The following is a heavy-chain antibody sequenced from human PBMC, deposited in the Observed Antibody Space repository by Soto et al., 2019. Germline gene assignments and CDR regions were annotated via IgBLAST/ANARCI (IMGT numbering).Heavy chain of an antibody. CDR2: TYYRSKWYN. D-gene: IGHD6-19*01. CDR3: ARGSDPDRSAVASKLVWFDP. CDR1: GDSVSSNSAA. J-gene: IGHJ5*02. Sequence: PSQTLSLTCTISGDSVSSNSAAWNWIRQSPSRGLEWLGRTYYRSKWYNDYAVSVKSRITINPDTSKNQFSQQLNSVTPEDTAVYYCARGSDPDRSAVASKLVWFDPWGQGTLVTVSS. V-gene: IGHV6-1*01.